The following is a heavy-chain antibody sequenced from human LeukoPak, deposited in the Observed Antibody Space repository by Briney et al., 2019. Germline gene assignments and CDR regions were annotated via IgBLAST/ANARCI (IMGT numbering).Heavy chain of an antibody. CDR3: ARDCRRYFDWPPCDAFDI. D-gene: IGHD3-9*01. CDR1: GFTFSSYS. J-gene: IGHJ3*02. CDR2: ISSSSSYI. V-gene: IGHV3-21*01. Sequence: PGGSLRLSCAASGFTFSSYSMNWVRQAPGKGLEWVSSISSSSSYIYYADSVKGRFTISRDNAKNSLYLQMNSLRAEDTAVYYWARDCRRYFDWPPCDAFDIWGQGTMVTVSS.